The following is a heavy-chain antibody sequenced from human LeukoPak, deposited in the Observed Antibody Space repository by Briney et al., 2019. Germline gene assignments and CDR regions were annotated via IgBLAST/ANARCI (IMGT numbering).Heavy chain of an antibody. V-gene: IGHV1-18*01. D-gene: IGHD4-17*01. J-gene: IGHJ4*02. CDR2: ISTYTGDS. CDR1: GYTFSNYV. Sequence: GASVKVSCKTSGYTFSNYVLTWVRQAPGQGLEWMGRISTYTGDSNYAQKLQGRVTMTTDTSTSTAYMELRSLRSDDTAVYYCARDIESYGDYGEGIDYWGQGTLVTVSS. CDR3: ARDIESYGDYGEGIDY.